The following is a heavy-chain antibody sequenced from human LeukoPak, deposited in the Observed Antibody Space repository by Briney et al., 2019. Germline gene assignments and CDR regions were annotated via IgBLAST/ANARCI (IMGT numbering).Heavy chain of an antibody. V-gene: IGHV3-23*01. CDR1: GFTFSSYA. D-gene: IGHD2-15*01. J-gene: IGHJ4*02. Sequence: GGSLRLSCAASGFTFSSYAMSWVRQAPGKGLEWVSAISGSGGSTYYADSVKGRFTISRDNSKNTLYLQMNSLRAEDTAVYYCARESIVVVVAATPDFDYWGQGTLVTVSS. CDR2: ISGSGGST. CDR3: ARESIVVVVAATPDFDY.